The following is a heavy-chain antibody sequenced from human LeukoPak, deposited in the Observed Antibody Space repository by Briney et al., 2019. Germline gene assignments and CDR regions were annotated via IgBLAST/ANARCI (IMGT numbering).Heavy chain of an antibody. CDR1: RHTFSDYY. Sequence: ASVKVSCKASRHTFSDYYMQCVRQAPEQGLAWMALLKANSGGTNYAQKFQGRVTMTRDTSINTAYMELSSLRSDDTAVYYCARGSAMVTTYRGGNWFDPWGQGTLVTVSS. V-gene: IGHV1-2*02. J-gene: IGHJ5*02. D-gene: IGHD5-18*01. CDR2: LKANSGGT. CDR3: ARGSAMVTTYRGGNWFDP.